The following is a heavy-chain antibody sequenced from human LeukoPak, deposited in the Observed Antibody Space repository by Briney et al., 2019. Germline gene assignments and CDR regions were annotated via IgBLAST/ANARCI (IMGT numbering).Heavy chain of an antibody. J-gene: IGHJ5*02. CDR3: ARDKGLTLVHESTVTTGRPRWFDP. D-gene: IGHD4-17*01. CDR2: INPSGGST. Sequence: GASVKVSCKASGDTFTSYYMHWVRQAPGQGLEWMGIINPSGGSTSYAQKFQGRVTMTRDTSTSTVYMELSSLRSEDTAVYYCARDKGLTLVHESTVTTGRPRWFDPWGQGTLVTVSS. V-gene: IGHV1-46*01. CDR1: GDTFTSYY.